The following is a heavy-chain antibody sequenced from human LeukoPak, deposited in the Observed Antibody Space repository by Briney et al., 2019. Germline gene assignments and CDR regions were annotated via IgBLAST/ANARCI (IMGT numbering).Heavy chain of an antibody. D-gene: IGHD4-17*01. V-gene: IGHV1-2*02. J-gene: IGHJ4*02. Sequence: GASVKVSCKASGYTFTGYYMHWVRQAPGQGREWMGWINPNSGGTNYAQKFQGRVTMTRDTSISTAYMELSRLRSDDTAVYYCARARTTVDGYYFDYWGQGTLVTVSS. CDR2: INPNSGGT. CDR1: GYTFTGYY. CDR3: ARARTTVDGYYFDY.